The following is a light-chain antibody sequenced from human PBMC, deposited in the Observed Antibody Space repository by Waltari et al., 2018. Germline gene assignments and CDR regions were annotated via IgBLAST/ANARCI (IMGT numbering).Light chain of an antibody. CDR2: LGS. Sequence: DIVMTQSPLSLPVTPGEPASLPSRPSQSLLHSNGYNYLDWYLQKPGQSPQLLIYLGSNRASGVPDRFSGSGSGTDFTLKISRVEAEDVGVYYCMQALQTVTFGPGTKVEIK. J-gene: IGKJ3*01. CDR1: QSLLHSNGYNY. V-gene: IGKV2-28*01. CDR3: MQALQTVT.